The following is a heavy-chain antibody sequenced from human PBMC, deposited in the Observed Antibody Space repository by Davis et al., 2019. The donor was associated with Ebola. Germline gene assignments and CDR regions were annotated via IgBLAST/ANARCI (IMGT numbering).Heavy chain of an antibody. V-gene: IGHV1-18*04. J-gene: IGHJ6*04. CDR1: GYTFTSYG. D-gene: IGHD3-3*01. CDR3: ARYYDFWSGYYSRPNGMDV. CDR2: INPHNGNT. Sequence: ASVKVSCKASGYTFTSYGISWVRQAPGQGLEWMGWINPHNGNTNYAQNVQGRVTMTTDTSTSTAYMELRSLRSDDTAVYYCARYYDFWSGYYSRPNGMDVWGKGTTVTVSS.